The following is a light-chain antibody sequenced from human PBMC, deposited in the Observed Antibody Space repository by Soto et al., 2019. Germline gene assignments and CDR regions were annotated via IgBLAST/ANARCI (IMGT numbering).Light chain of an antibody. CDR3: SSYAGSRTVV. J-gene: IGLJ2*01. CDR2: EGT. V-gene: IGLV2-23*01. Sequence: QSALTQPASVSGSPGQSITISCTGTSSDVGSYSLVSWYQQHPGKAPKVMIYEGTKRPSGVSIRCSGSKSGNTASLTISGLQAEDEADYYCSSYAGSRTVVFGGGTKLTVL. CDR1: SSDVGSYSL.